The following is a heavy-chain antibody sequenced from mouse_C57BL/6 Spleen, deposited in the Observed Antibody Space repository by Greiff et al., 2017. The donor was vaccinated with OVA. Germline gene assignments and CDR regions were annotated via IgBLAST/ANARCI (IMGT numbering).Heavy chain of an antibody. J-gene: IGHJ2*01. CDR3: TRWGDPYYFDY. CDR2: IDPETGGT. Sequence: VQLQQSGAELVRPGASVTLSCKASGYTFTDYEMHWVKQTPVHGLEWIGAIDPETGGTAYNQKFKGKAILTADKSSSTAYMELRSLTSEDSAVYYCTRWGDPYYFDYWGQGTTLTVSS. V-gene: IGHV1-15*01. CDR1: GYTFTDYE. D-gene: IGHD3-3*01.